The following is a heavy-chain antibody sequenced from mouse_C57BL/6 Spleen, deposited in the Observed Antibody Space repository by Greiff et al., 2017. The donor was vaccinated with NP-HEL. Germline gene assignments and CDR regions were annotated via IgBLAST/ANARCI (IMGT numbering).Heavy chain of an antibody. V-gene: IGHV1-53*01. CDR1: GYTFTSYW. Sequence: QVQLQQPGTELVKPGASVKLSCKASGYTFTSYWMHWVKQRPGQGLEWIGNINPSNGGTNYNEKFKSKATLTVDKSSSTAYMQLSSLTSEDSAVYYCASSPGGLYSPYYYAMDYWGQGTSVTVSS. CDR2: INPSNGGT. D-gene: IGHD2-12*01. CDR3: ASSPGGLYSPYYYAMDY. J-gene: IGHJ4*01.